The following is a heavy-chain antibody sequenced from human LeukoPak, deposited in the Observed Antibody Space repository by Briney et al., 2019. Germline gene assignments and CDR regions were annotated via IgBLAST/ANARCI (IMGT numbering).Heavy chain of an antibody. Sequence: ASVKVSCMASGYTFTGYYMHWERQAPGQGLEWMGWINPNSGGTNSVQKFQGRVTMTRDTSISTAYMELSRLRSDDTAVYYCARPDDYGDYGGYFQHWGQGTLVTVSS. D-gene: IGHD4-17*01. J-gene: IGHJ1*01. CDR1: GYTFTGYY. CDR2: INPNSGGT. CDR3: ARPDDYGDYGGYFQH. V-gene: IGHV1-2*02.